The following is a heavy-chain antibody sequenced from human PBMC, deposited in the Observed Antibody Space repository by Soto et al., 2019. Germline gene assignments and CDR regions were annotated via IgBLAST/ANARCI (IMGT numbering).Heavy chain of an antibody. CDR2: INHSGST. J-gene: IGHJ3*02. D-gene: IGHD6-13*01. V-gene: IGHV4-34*01. CDR3: ASSSWKNDDDAFDI. CDR1: GGSFSGYY. Sequence: QVQLQQWGAGLLKPSETLSLTCAVYGGSFSGYYWSWIRQPPGKGLEWIGEINHSGSTNYNPSLKSRVTISVDTSKNQFSLKLSSVTAADTAVYYCASSSWKNDDDAFDIWGQGTMVTVSS.